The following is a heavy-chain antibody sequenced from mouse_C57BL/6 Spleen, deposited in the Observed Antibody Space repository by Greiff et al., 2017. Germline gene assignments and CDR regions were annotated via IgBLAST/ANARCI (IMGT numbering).Heavy chain of an antibody. J-gene: IGHJ2*01. V-gene: IGHV1-52*01. CDR1: GYTFTSYW. D-gene: IGHD1-1*01. Sequence: VQLQQPGAELVRPGSSVKLSCKASGYTFTSYWMHWVKQSPIQGLEWIGNIDPSDSETHYTQKFKDKATLTVDKSSSTAYLQLRSLKSEDSAVYYCARSYYGSRDYWGQGTTLTVSS. CDR3: ARSYYGSRDY. CDR2: IDPSDSET.